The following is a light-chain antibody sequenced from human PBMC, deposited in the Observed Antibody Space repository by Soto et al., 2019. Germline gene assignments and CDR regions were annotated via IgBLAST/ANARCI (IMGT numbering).Light chain of an antibody. Sequence: EVVMTQSPATLSVYPGERATLSCRASESVSRNLAWYQQKPGQAPRLLIYDASTRATGIPDRFSGSGSGTDFTLTISRLEPEDFAVYYCQQYGSSGTFGQGTKVDI. CDR2: DAS. CDR3: QQYGSSGT. CDR1: ESVSRN. V-gene: IGKV3-20*01. J-gene: IGKJ1*01.